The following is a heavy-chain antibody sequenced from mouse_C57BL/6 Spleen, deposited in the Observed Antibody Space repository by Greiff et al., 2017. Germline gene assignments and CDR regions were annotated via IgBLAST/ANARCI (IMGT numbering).Heavy chain of an antibody. J-gene: IGHJ3*01. CDR3: AREDHYYGSRGFAY. CDR2: INPHNGGT. CDR1: GYTFTDYY. Sequence: EVQLQQSGPELVKPGASVKISCKASGYTFTDYYMNWVKQSHGKSLEWIGDINPHNGGTSYNQKFKGKATLTADKSSSTAYMALRSLTSEDSAVYYCAREDHYYGSRGFAYWGQGTLVTVSA. V-gene: IGHV1-26*01. D-gene: IGHD1-1*01.